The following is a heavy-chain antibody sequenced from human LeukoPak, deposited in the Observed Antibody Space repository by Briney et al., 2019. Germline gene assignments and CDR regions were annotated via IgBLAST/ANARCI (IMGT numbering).Heavy chain of an antibody. D-gene: IGHD6-13*01. CDR1: GFTFSSYG. J-gene: IGHJ3*02. CDR3: AKLVRAAAGQDAFDI. Sequence: GRSLRLSCAASGFTFSSYGMHWVRQAPGKGLEWVAVISYDGSNKFYADSVKGRFTISRDNSKNTLYLQMNSLRAEDTAVYYCAKLVRAAAGQDAFDIWGQGTMVTVSS. CDR2: ISYDGSNK. V-gene: IGHV3-30*18.